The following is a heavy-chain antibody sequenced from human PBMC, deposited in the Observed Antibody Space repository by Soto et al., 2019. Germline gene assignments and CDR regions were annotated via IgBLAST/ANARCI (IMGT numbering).Heavy chain of an antibody. CDR2: IKDDGSEK. V-gene: IGHV3-7*05. CDR1: EFTFNTYW. Sequence: EVQLVKSGGGLVQPGGSLRLSCLASEFTFNTYWMNWVRQAPGRGLEWVANIKDDGSEKNYVDSVKGRFTISRDNAKNSLYLQMISLRGEDTAVYFCARDWGTPGRGSAVGYYYHYWTDVCGQGTTVTVSS. J-gene: IGHJ6*02. D-gene: IGHD6-19*01. CDR3: ARDWGTPGRGSAVGYYYHYWTDV.